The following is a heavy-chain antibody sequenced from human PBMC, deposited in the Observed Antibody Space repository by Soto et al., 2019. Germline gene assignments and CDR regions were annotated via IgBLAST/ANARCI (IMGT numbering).Heavy chain of an antibody. CDR3: ARLGDYDFWSGYYSTSSDYYYYYMDV. CDR2: IYYSGST. J-gene: IGHJ6*03. Sequence: PSETLSLTCTVSRGPISSGGYYWNWIRQHPGKGLEWIGYIYYSGSTYYNPSLKSRVTISVDTSKNQFSLKLSSVTAADTAVYYCARLGDYDFWSGYYSTSSDYYYYYMDVWGKGTAVTVSS. CDR1: RGPISSGGYY. V-gene: IGHV4-31*03. D-gene: IGHD3-3*01.